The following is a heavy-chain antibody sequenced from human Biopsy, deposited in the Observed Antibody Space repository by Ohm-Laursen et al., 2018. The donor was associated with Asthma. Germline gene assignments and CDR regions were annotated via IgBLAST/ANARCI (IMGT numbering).Heavy chain of an antibody. CDR3: ARVPTTLRYFDL. Sequence: TLSLTCTVSGGSVSSGSYYWSWIRQPPGKGLAWVSYISYSGSTDYNPSLKSRLTISMDTSKNQFSLKLSSVTAADTAVYYCARVPTTLRYFDLWGRGTLVTVPS. CDR1: GGSVSSGSYY. CDR2: ISYSGST. V-gene: IGHV4-61*01. J-gene: IGHJ2*01. D-gene: IGHD2-15*01.